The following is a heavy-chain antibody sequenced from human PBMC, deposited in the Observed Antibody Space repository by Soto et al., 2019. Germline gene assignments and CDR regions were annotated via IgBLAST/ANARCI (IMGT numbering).Heavy chain of an antibody. Sequence: QLQLQESGSGLVKPSQTLSLTCAVSGGSISSGGYSWSWIQQPPGKGLEWIGYIYHSGSTYYNPSRESRVTMSVERSKNQCSVKLGFVSAADTAVYYCARAGGLGAVASDYWGQGTLVTVSS. V-gene: IGHV4-30-2*01. CDR1: GGSISSGGYS. J-gene: IGHJ4*02. CDR2: IYHSGST. CDR3: ARAGGLGAVASDY. D-gene: IGHD6-19*01.